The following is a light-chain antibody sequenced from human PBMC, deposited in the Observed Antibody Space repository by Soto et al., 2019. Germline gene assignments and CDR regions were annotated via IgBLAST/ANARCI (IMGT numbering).Light chain of an antibody. CDR3: QKYDSAPWT. CDR2: GAS. V-gene: IGKV1-27*01. CDR1: QGISNY. J-gene: IGKJ1*01. Sequence: EIQMTQSPSSLSASVGDRVTITCRASQGISNYLAWYQQKPGKVPKLLIYGASTLQSGVPSRLSGSRSGTDFTLIISSLQPEDVATYYCQKYDSAPWTFGQGTKVEI.